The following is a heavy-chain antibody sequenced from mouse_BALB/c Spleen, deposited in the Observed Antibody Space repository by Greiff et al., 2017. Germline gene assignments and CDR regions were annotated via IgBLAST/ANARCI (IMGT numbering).Heavy chain of an antibody. V-gene: IGHV14-3*02. CDR3: ASRDYGGMDY. J-gene: IGHJ4*01. CDR1: GFNIKDTY. CDR2: IDPANGNT. Sequence: EVQLQQSGAELVKPGASVKLSCTASGFNIKDTYMHWVKQRPEQGLEWIGRIDPANGNTKYDPQFQGKATIPADTSSNTAYLQLSSLTSEDTAVYYCASRDYGGMDYWGQGTSVTVSS. D-gene: IGHD1-1*01.